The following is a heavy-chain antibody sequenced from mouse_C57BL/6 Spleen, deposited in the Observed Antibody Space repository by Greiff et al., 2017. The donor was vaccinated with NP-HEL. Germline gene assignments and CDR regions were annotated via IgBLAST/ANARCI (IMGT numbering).Heavy chain of an antibody. J-gene: IGHJ3*01. CDR1: GYSFTSYG. Sequence: QVQLQQSGPGLVQPSQSLSITCTVSGYSFTSYGVHWVRQSPGKGLEWLGVIWSGGSTDYNEDFISRLSISKDESNCQVFFKMNSLRADETAIYYYARNDYDGFAYWGQGTLVTVSA. CDR3: ARNDYDGFAY. CDR2: IWSGGST. D-gene: IGHD2-4*01. V-gene: IGHV2-2*01.